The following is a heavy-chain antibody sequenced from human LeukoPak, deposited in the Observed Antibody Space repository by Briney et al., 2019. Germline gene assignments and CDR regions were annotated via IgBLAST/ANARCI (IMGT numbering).Heavy chain of an antibody. CDR2: VSAYNGDT. CDR3: ARDCSTSCCPPFNY. J-gene: IGHJ4*02. Sequence: SVKVSCKASGYTFTSYGISWVRQAPGQGLDWMGWVSAYNGDTDYAQRFQGRVTMTTDASTSTAYMELRSLRSDDTAVYYCARDCSTSCCPPFNYWGQGTLVTVSS. D-gene: IGHD2-2*01. CDR1: GYTFTSYG. V-gene: IGHV1-18*04.